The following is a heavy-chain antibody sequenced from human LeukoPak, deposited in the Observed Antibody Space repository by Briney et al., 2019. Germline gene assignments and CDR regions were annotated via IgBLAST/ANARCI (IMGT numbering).Heavy chain of an antibody. Sequence: SVKVSCKASGGTFSSCAISWVRQAPGQGLEWIGRIIPSLDVANYAQKFQGRVTITAYKSTSTVYMELSSLKSEDTAVYYCVYCSGGSCFASNWFDPWGQGTLVTVSS. V-gene: IGHV1-69*04. CDR2: IIPSLDVA. J-gene: IGHJ5*02. CDR3: VYCSGGSCFASNWFDP. CDR1: GGTFSSCA. D-gene: IGHD2-15*01.